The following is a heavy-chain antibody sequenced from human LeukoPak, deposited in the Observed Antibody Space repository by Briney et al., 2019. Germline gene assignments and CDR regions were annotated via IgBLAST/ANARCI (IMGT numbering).Heavy chain of an antibody. D-gene: IGHD6-13*01. Sequence: GGSLRLSCAASGFTFSSYAMSWVRQAPGKGLEWVSAISGSGGSTYYADSVKGRFTISRDNAKNSLYLQMNSLRSDDTAVYYCARDRAGSWYGRDAFDIWGQGTMVTVSS. V-gene: IGHV3-23*01. J-gene: IGHJ3*02. CDR1: GFTFSSYA. CDR2: ISGSGGST. CDR3: ARDRAGSWYGRDAFDI.